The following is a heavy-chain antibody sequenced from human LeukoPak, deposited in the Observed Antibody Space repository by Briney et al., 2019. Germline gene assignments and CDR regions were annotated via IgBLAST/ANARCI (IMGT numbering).Heavy chain of an antibody. D-gene: IGHD6-13*01. CDR2: MYPGDSDT. Sequence: GESLKISCKTSGYMFTSYWIGWVRHMPGKGLEWMGIMYPGDSDTSYSPSFQGQVTISADKSINTAYLQWSSLKASDSGMYYCARRTGYSSSWLALDYWGQGTLVTVSS. V-gene: IGHV5-51*01. J-gene: IGHJ4*02. CDR3: ARRTGYSSSWLALDY. CDR1: GYMFTSYW.